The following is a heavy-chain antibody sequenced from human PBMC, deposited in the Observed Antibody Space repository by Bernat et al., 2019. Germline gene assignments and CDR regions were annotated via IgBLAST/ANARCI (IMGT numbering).Heavy chain of an antibody. V-gene: IGHV3-30-3*01. CDR2: ISYDGSNK. CDR1: GFTFSSYA. D-gene: IGHD1-1*01. J-gene: IGHJ4*02. Sequence: QVQLVESGGGVVQPGRSLRLSCAASGFTFSSYAMHWVRLAPGKGLEWVAVISYDGSNKYYADSVKGRFTISRDNSKNTLYLQMNSLRAEDTAVYYCARGLELDYWGQGTLVTVSS. CDR3: ARGLELDY.